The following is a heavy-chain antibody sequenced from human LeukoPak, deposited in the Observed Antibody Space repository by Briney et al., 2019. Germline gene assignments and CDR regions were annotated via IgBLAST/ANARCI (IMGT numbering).Heavy chain of an antibody. J-gene: IGHJ6*03. Sequence: GGSLRLSCAASGFTVSSNYMTWVRQAPGKGLEWLSIIYSGGSTYYADSVKGRFTISRDNSKNTVYLQMNSLRGEDTAVYYCARDIGGSSWFPYYYYYYMDVWGKGTTVTVSS. CDR2: IYSGGST. D-gene: IGHD6-13*01. CDR1: GFTVSSNY. CDR3: ARDIGGSSWFPYYYYYYMDV. V-gene: IGHV3-66*01.